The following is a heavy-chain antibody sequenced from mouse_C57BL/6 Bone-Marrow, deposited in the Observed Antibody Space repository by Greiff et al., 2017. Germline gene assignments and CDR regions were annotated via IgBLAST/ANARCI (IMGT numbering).Heavy chain of an antibody. J-gene: IGHJ2*01. Sequence: EVQLVESGGDLVKPGGSLKLSCAASGFTFSSYGMSWVRQTPDKRLEWVATISSGGSYTYYPDSVTGRFTISRDNAKNTLYLQMSSLKSEDTAMYYCARHRGDYWGQGTTLTVSS. D-gene: IGHD3-1*01. CDR1: GFTFSSYG. V-gene: IGHV5-6*01. CDR3: ARHRGDY. CDR2: ISSGGSYT.